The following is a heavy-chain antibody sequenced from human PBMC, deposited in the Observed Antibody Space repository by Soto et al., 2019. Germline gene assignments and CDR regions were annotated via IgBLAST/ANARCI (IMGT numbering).Heavy chain of an antibody. CDR2: INPSGGST. D-gene: IGHD6-19*01. Sequence: ASVKVSCKASGYTFTSYYMHWVRQAPGQGLEWMGIINPSGGSTSYAQKFQGRVTMTRDTSTSTVYMELSSLRSEDTAVYYCARERVYSSGWSAQYNWFDPWGQGILVTVSS. CDR1: GYTFTSYY. J-gene: IGHJ5*02. CDR3: ARERVYSSGWSAQYNWFDP. V-gene: IGHV1-46*01.